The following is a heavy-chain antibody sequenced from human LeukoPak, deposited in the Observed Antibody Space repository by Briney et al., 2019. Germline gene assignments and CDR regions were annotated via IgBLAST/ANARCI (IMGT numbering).Heavy chain of an antibody. V-gene: IGHV3-21*01. Sequence: PAGSLRLSCAASGFTFSTYSINWVRQAPGKGLEWVSSISSGSTYIYYADSVKGRFTISRDNAKNSLSLQMNTLRADDTAVYFCARGSGSGWSWGTNYFDYWGQGTLVTVSS. D-gene: IGHD6-19*01. CDR3: ARGSGSGWSWGTNYFDY. J-gene: IGHJ4*02. CDR1: GFTFSTYS. CDR2: ISSGSTYI.